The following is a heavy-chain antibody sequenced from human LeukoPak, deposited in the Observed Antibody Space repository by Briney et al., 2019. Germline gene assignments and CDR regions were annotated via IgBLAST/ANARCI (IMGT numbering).Heavy chain of an antibody. V-gene: IGHV3-21*01. CDR1: GFTFSSYS. D-gene: IGHD4-17*01. CDR3: ARVWEYGDYVPTHYYYYGMDV. J-gene: IGHJ6*02. CDR2: ISSSSSYI. Sequence: GGSLRLSCAASGFTFSSYSMNWVRQAPGKGLEWVSSISSSSSYIYYADSVKGRFTISRDSAKNSLYLQMNSLRAEDTAVYYCARVWEYGDYVPTHYYYYGMDVWGQGTTVTVSS.